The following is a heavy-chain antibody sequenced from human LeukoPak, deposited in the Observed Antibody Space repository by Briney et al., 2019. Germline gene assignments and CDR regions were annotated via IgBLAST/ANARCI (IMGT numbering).Heavy chain of an antibody. D-gene: IGHD1-26*01. V-gene: IGHV4-34*01. CDR3: ARVLGATRAGI. J-gene: IGHJ3*02. CDR2: INHSGST. CDR1: GGSFSGYY. Sequence: SETLSLTCAVYGGSFSGYYWSWIRQPPGKGLEWIGEINHSGSTNYNPSLKSRVTMSVDTSKNQFSLKLSSVTAADTAVYYCARVLGATRAGIWGQGTMVTVSS.